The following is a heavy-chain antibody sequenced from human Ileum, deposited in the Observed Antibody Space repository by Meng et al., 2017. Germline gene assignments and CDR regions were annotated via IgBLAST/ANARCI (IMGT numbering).Heavy chain of an antibody. CDR3: ARERFDYDY. CDR1: GFTFSSYE. V-gene: IGHV3-48*03. D-gene: IGHD3-16*01. J-gene: IGHJ4*02. Sequence: GGSLRLSCAASGFTFSSYEMNWVRQAPGKGLEWVSYISSSGSTIYYADSVKGRFTIYRDNAKNSLYLQMNSLRAEDTAVYYCARERFDYDYWGQGTLVTVSS. CDR2: ISSSGSTI.